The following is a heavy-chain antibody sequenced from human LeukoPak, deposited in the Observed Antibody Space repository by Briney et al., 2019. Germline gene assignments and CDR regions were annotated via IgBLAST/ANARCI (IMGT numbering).Heavy chain of an antibody. CDR1: GGSISSSY. CDR2: IYTSGST. J-gene: IGHJ4*02. CDR3: ARDPNFPYFDY. Sequence: SETLSLTCTVSGGSISSSYWSWIRQPAGKGLEWIGRIYTSGSTNYNPSLMSRVTMSVDTSKNQFSLRLRSMTAADTDVYYCARDPNFPYFDYWGQGTLVTVSS. D-gene: IGHD3-3*01. V-gene: IGHV4-4*07.